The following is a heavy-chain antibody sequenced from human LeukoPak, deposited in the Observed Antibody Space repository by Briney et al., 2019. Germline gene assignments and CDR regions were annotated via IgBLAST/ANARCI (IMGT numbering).Heavy chain of an antibody. V-gene: IGHV1-8*03. J-gene: IGHJ6*03. CDR3: ARGVRRLRALYYYYYYMDV. D-gene: IGHD1-14*01. Sequence: ASVRVSCKASGYTFTSYGISWVRQAPGQGLEWMGWMNPISGNTGYAQKFQGRVTITRNTSISTAYMQLSSLRSEDTAVYYCARGVRRLRALYYYYYYMDVWGKGTTVTVSS. CDR2: MNPISGNT. CDR1: GYTFTSYG.